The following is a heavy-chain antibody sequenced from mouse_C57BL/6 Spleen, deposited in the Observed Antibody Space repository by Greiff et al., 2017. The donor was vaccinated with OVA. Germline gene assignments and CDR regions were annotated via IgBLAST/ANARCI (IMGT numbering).Heavy chain of an antibody. CDR2: INPNNGGT. V-gene: IGHV1-26*01. CDR1: GYTFTDYY. D-gene: IGHD2-1*01. J-gene: IGHJ4*01. CDR3: ARSRGNYDYAMDY. Sequence: VQLQQSGPELVKPGASVKITCKASGYTFTDYYMNWVKQSHGKSLEWIGDINPNNGGTSYNQKFKGKATLTVDKSSSTAYMELRSLTSEDSAVYYGARSRGNYDYAMDYWGQGTSVTVSS.